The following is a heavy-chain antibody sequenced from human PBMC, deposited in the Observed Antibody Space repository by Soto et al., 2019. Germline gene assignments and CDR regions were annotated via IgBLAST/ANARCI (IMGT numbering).Heavy chain of an antibody. CDR1: GGTFSSYT. CDR3: ARRTSGSSGWFYYFDY. Sequence: ASVKVSCKASGGTFSSYTISWVRQAPGQGLEWMGRIIPILGIANYAQKFQGRVTITADKSTSTAYMELSSLRSEDTAVYYCARRTSGSSGWFYYFDYWGQGTLVTVSS. CDR2: IIPILGIA. D-gene: IGHD6-19*01. V-gene: IGHV1-69*02. J-gene: IGHJ4*02.